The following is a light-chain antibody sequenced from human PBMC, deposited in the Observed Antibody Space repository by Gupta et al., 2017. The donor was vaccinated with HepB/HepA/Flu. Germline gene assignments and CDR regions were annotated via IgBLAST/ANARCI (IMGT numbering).Light chain of an antibody. V-gene: IGLV3-1*01. J-gene: IGLJ2*01. CDR2: QDS. Sequence: SSAPPQPSSVSGSPGKTASITCSGDKLGDKYGCWYQQQPGQSPVLVIYQDSKRPAGIPGRFSGSNSGNTATLTISETKELEEADYYGQAWDSSIYVVFGGGTKLTVL. CDR3: QAWDSSIYVV. CDR1: KLGDKY.